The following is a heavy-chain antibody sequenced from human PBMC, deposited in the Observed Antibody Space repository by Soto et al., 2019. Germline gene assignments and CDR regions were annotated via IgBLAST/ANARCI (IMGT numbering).Heavy chain of an antibody. D-gene: IGHD6-19*01. CDR1: GYTFISYG. CDR3: GRGLGGGWYYFDY. Sequence: QGQLVQSGVEVKKPGASVKVSCKASGYTFISYGIGWVRQAPGQGLEWMGWITVNSGNTNYPQKFQGRVTMTTDTSTSTAYMGLGSLTSDDTAVYYCGRGLGGGWYYFDYWGPGTLVTVSS. J-gene: IGHJ4*02. CDR2: ITVNSGNT. V-gene: IGHV1-18*01.